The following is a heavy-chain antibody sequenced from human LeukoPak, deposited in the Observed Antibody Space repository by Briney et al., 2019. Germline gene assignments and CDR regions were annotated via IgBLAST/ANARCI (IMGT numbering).Heavy chain of an antibody. V-gene: IGHV1-2*02. CDR3: AREPPGYCSGGSCPALDY. J-gene: IGHJ4*02. D-gene: IGHD2-15*01. Sequence: ASVRVSCKASGYTFTGYYRHWVRQAPGQGLEWMGWINPNSGGTNYVQKFQGRVTMTRDTSISTAYMELSRLRSDDTAVYYCAREPPGYCSGGSCPALDYWGQGTLVTVSS. CDR2: INPNSGGT. CDR1: GYTFTGYY.